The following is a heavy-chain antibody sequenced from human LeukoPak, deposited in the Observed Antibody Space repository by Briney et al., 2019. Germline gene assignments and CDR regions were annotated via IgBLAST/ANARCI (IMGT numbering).Heavy chain of an antibody. CDR2: IDNNGTDT. J-gene: IGHJ3*02. V-gene: IGHV3-74*01. CDR1: VFTFRTYW. CDR3: ARGGFSHGFDI. Sequence: PGGSLRLSCAGCVFTFRTYWMHWVREAAGRGLVWGSRIDNNGTDTFYAASVKARFTVPRENAKNTVYLKMNSPRVGDTAVYYCARGGFSHGFDIWGQGTVVTVSS. D-gene: IGHD3-22*01.